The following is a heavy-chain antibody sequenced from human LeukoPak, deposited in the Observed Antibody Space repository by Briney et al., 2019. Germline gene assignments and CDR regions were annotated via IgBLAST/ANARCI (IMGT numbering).Heavy chain of an antibody. CDR2: ISYDGSNK. CDR3: ATPYTSGWSLYFDN. CDR1: GFTFSSYA. J-gene: IGHJ4*02. Sequence: GGSLRLSCAASGFTFSSYAMHWVRQAPGKGLEWVAVISYDGSNKYYADSVKGRFSIPRDNSKNTLYLQMNGLRAEETAMYYCATPYTSGWSLYFDNWGQGTLVTVSS. V-gene: IGHV3-30-3*01. D-gene: IGHD6-19*01.